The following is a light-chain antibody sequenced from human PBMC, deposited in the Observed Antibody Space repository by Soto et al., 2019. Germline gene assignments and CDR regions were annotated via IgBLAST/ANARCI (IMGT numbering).Light chain of an antibody. V-gene: IGLV2-23*01. CDR3: CSYAGSSSVL. Sequence: QSALAQPASGSGSPGQSITISCTGTRSDVGGYTLVSWFQQYPGKAPKLMIYEDNKRPSGVSDRFSGSKSGNTASLTISGLQAEDEADYYCCSYAGSSSVLFGGGTQLTVL. CDR1: RSDVGGYTL. J-gene: IGLJ2*01. CDR2: EDN.